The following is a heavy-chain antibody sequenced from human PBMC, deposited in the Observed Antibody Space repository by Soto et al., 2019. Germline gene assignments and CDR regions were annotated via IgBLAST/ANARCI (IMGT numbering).Heavy chain of an antibody. CDR1: GYTFTGYY. CDR2: INPNSGGT. Sequence: QVQLVQSGAEVKKPGASVKVSCKASGYTFTGYYMHWVRQAPGQGLEWMGWINPNSGGTNYAQKFQGRVNMTRDTSISTAYMELSRLRSDDTAVYYCARDFGYCSGGSCYMGAFDIWGQGTMVTVSS. D-gene: IGHD2-15*01. J-gene: IGHJ3*02. CDR3: ARDFGYCSGGSCYMGAFDI. V-gene: IGHV1-2*02.